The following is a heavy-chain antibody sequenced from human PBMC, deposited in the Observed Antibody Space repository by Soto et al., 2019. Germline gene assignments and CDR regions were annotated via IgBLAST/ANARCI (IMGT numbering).Heavy chain of an antibody. V-gene: IGHV4-59*08. CDR2: IHYRGST. Sequence: SETLSLTCTVSGGSTSSYYWSWIRQPPGKGLEWIGYIHYRGSTNYNPSLKTRVTILVDTSKNKISLRMESVTATDTAVYYCARHSNQYGDYAGYDGFDIWGQGTMVTVSS. D-gene: IGHD4-17*01. J-gene: IGHJ3*02. CDR3: ARHSNQYGDYAGYDGFDI. CDR1: GGSTSSYY.